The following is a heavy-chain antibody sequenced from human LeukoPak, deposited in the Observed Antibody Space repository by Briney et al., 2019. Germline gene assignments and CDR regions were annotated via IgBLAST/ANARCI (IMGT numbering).Heavy chain of an antibody. J-gene: IGHJ4*02. V-gene: IGHV3-23*01. CDR2: ISGSGGST. CDR3: AKGGIASPGVDY. D-gene: IGHD6-13*01. Sequence: GGSLRLSCAASGFTFSSYAMSWVRQAPGKGLEWVSSISGSGGSTYSADSVKGRFTISRDNSKNTLYLQMNSLRAEDTAVYYCAKGGIASPGVDYWGQGTRVSVSS. CDR1: GFTFSSYA.